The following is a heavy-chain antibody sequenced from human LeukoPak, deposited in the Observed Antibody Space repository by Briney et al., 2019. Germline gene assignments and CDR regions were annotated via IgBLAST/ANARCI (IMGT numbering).Heavy chain of an antibody. V-gene: IGHV1-18*04. CDR2: ISAYKGNK. Sequence: ASVKVSCKSCRYTFPSYGISWVRQAPGQGLEWMGWISAYKGNKNYAQKLRDRLTIPTDTYTSTVYIAVKSQTYDHTAVYYCAIGEGERYWSCSSCQLPENWFDPWGQGTLVTVSS. J-gene: IGHJ5*02. D-gene: IGHD2-2*01. CDR1: RYTFPSYG. CDR3: AIGEGERYWSCSSCQLPENWFDP.